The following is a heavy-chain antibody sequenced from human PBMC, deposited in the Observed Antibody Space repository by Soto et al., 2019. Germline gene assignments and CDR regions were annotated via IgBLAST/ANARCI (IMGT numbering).Heavy chain of an antibody. CDR1: GFTFSNYA. Sequence: QMQLVESGGGVVQPGTSLRLSCAASGFTFSNYAMHWVRQAPGKGLEWVTIIWYDGSDKNYGDSVKGRFTISIDNSKNTLYLQMNSLRVEDTAGYYCARDTGGDYHNYYMDVWGKGTTVTVSS. J-gene: IGHJ6*03. V-gene: IGHV3-33*01. D-gene: IGHD4-17*01. CDR2: IWYDGSDK. CDR3: ARDTGGDYHNYYMDV.